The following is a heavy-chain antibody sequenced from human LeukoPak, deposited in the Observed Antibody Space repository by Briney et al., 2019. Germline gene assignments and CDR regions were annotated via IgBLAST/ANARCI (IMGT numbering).Heavy chain of an antibody. CDR3: ARERRYFDWLLPPNY. Sequence: SETLSLTCAVSGGSISSGGYSWSWIRQPPGKGLEWIGYIYHSGSTYYNPSLKSRVTISVDRSKNQFSLKLSSVTAADTAVYYWARERRYFDWLLPPNYWGQGTRVTVSS. CDR1: GGSISSGGYS. CDR2: IYHSGST. D-gene: IGHD3-9*01. J-gene: IGHJ4*02. V-gene: IGHV4-30-2*01.